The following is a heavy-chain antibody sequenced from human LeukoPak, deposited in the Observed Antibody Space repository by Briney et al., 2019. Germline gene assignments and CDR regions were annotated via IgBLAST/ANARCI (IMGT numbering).Heavy chain of an antibody. V-gene: IGHV3-74*01. D-gene: IGHD5-24*01. CDR3: TRRAARWQFDL. CDR1: GFTFSSYW. Sequence: GGSLRLSCAASGFTFSSYWMHWVRQAPGKGLVWVSRINSDGSSTSYADSVKGRFTISRDNAKNTLYLQMNSLRAEDTALYSCTRRAARWQFDLWGRGTLLTVSS. CDR2: INSDGSST. J-gene: IGHJ2*01.